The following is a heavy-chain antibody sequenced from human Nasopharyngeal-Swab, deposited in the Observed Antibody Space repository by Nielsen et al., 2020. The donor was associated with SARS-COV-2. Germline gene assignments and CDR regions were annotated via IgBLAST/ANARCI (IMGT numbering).Heavy chain of an antibody. CDR3: VRGDRRDY. Sequence: GSLRLSRAAYGFAFSAYTMNWVRQAPGKGLEWVSSISGSGSSRYYAASLKGRFTISRDNAQNSLFLQINSLTAEDTAFYFCVRGDRRDYWGLGTLVTVSS. CDR2: ISGSGSSR. CDR1: GFAFSAYT. J-gene: IGHJ4*02. V-gene: IGHV3-21*01.